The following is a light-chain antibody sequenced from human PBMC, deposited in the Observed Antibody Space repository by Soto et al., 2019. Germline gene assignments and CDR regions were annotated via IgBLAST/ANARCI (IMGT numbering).Light chain of an antibody. CDR2: GTS. CDR1: QSVSSTY. CDR3: QQYDSSLPCT. V-gene: IGKV3-20*01. J-gene: IGKJ1*01. Sequence: EIVLTQSTGTLSLSPGERATLSCRASQSVSSTYLAWYQQKPGQAPRLLIYGTSTRATGIPDKFSGSGSGTDFTLTISGLEPEDFAVYYCQQYDSSLPCTFGQGTKVEIK.